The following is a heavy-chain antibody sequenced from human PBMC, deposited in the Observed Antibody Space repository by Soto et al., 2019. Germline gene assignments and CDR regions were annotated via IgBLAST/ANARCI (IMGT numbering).Heavy chain of an antibody. Sequence: PVGSLRLSCAASGFTFSSYAMSWVRQAPGKGLEWVSAINSRGGSTYYADSVKGRFTISRDSSKNTLYLQMNSLRAEDTAVYYCAKDRSSTSCYAYDYWGQGTLVTFSS. V-gene: IGHV3-23*01. D-gene: IGHD2-2*01. J-gene: IGHJ4*02. CDR3: AKDRSSTSCYAYDY. CDR2: INSRGGST. CDR1: GFTFSSYA.